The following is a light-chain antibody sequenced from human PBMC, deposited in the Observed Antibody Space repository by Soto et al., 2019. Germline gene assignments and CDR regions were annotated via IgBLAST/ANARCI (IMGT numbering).Light chain of an antibody. CDR2: DAS. Sequence: DIQMTQSPSSLSASVGDRVTITCQASQGISNYLNWYQQKPGKAPKLLIYDASNLATGVPSRFSGSGSGTDFTFTISSLQPEDIATYYCQQYDNPPLTFGGGTKVEIK. CDR1: QGISNY. CDR3: QQYDNPPLT. V-gene: IGKV1-33*01. J-gene: IGKJ4*01.